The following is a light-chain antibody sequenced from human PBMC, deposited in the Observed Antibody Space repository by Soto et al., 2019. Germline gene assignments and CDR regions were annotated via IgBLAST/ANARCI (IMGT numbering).Light chain of an antibody. V-gene: IGKV3-20*01. J-gene: IGKJ2*01. CDR2: GAS. CDR3: HQYGSSPYT. CDR1: QSVSSSY. Sequence: EIVLTQSPGTLSLSPGERAILSCRASQSVSSSYLAWYQQKPGQAPRLLIYGASSRATGIPDRFSGSGSGIDFTLTISRLEPEDFAVYYCHQYGSSPYTFGQGTKME.